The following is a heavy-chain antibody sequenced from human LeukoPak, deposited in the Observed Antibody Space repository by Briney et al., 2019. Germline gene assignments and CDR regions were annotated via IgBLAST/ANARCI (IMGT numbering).Heavy chain of an antibody. Sequence: ASVKDSCQASGYTFTSYDINWLRQATGQGGEWMGWRNPNSGNTGYAQKFQGRVPITSNTSISTAYMELSSLRSEDTAVYYWARGATTDFDYWGQGTLVTVSS. J-gene: IGHJ4*02. D-gene: IGHD1-26*01. CDR1: GYTFTSYD. V-gene: IGHV1-8*03. CDR3: ARGATTDFDY. CDR2: RNPNSGNT.